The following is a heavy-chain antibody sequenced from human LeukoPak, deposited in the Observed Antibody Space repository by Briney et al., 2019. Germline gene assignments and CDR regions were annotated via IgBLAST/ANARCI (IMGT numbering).Heavy chain of an antibody. V-gene: IGHV3-21*01. CDR2: ISSSSSYI. CDR1: GFTFSSYS. Sequence: GGSLRLSCAASGFTFSSYSMNWVRQAPGKGLEWVSSISSSSSYIYYADSVKGRFTISRDNAKNSLYLQMKSLRAEDTAVYYCARGRRDAASYYFDYWGQGTLVTVSS. J-gene: IGHJ4*02. CDR3: ARGRRDAASYYFDY. D-gene: IGHD5-24*01.